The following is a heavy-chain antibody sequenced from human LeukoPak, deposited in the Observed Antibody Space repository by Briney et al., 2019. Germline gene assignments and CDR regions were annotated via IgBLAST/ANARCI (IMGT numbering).Heavy chain of an antibody. V-gene: IGHV1-2*02. CDR2: INPNSGGT. D-gene: IGHD6-13*01. CDR1: GYTFTSYD. J-gene: IGHJ4*02. CDR3: AREYSSSWYGFDY. Sequence: ASVKVSCKASGYTFTSYDINWVRQAPGQGLEWMGWINPNSGGTNYAQKFQGRVTMTRDTSISTAYMELSRLRSDDTAVYYCAREYSSSWYGFDYWGQGTLVTVSS.